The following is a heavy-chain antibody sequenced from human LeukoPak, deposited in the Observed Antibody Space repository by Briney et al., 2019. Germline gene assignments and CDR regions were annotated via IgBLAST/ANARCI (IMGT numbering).Heavy chain of an antibody. D-gene: IGHD3-10*01. Sequence: GSLRLSCAASGFTFSTYAMSWVRLAPGKGLESVSGISGSGGSTYYADSVKGRFTSSRDNSNNTLYVQMNSLRVEDTAVYYCAKSGGLSGSGRLAMDVWGQGTTVTVSS. V-gene: IGHV3-23*01. CDR3: AKSGGLSGSGRLAMDV. J-gene: IGHJ6*02. CDR2: ISGSGGST. CDR1: GFTFSTYA.